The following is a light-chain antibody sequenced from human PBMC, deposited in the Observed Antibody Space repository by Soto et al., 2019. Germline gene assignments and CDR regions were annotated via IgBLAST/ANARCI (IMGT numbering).Light chain of an antibody. J-gene: IGKJ1*01. CDR2: KAS. CDR3: QHYNSYSEA. Sequence: DLQMTQSPSTLSGSVGDRVTITCRASQTISSWLAWYQQKPGKAPKLLIYKASTLKSGVPSRFSGSGSGTEFTLTISSLQPDDFATYYCQHYNSYSEAFGQGTRWNSN. V-gene: IGKV1-5*03. CDR1: QTISSW.